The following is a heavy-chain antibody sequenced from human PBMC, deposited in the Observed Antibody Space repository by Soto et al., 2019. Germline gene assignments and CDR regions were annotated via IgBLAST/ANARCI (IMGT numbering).Heavy chain of an antibody. V-gene: IGHV3-23*01. J-gene: IGHJ4*02. CDR3: ATVAVAGPRMGYYFDY. CDR1: GFTFSSYA. CDR2: ISGSGGST. Sequence: GGSLRLSCAASGFTFSSYAMSWVRQAPGKGLEWVSAISGSGGSTYYADSVKGRFTISRDNSKNTLYLQMNSLRAEDTAVYYCATVAVAGPRMGYYFDYWGQGTLVTVSS. D-gene: IGHD6-19*01.